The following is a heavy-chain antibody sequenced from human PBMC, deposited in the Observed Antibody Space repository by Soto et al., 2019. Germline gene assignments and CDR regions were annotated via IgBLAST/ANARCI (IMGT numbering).Heavy chain of an antibody. D-gene: IGHD2-21*02. CDR1: GGSVSSNTAA. CDR2: TYYRSNWRH. J-gene: IGHJ4*02. V-gene: IGHV6-1*01. CDR3: ARGVAASGFDL. Sequence: SQTLSLTCAICGGSVSSNTAAWNWIRSSPSRGLEWLGRTYYRSNWRHDYAVSVKSRITVNPDTSKTHFSLQLNSVTPDDTAVYYCARGVAASGFDLWGQGPLLIVSS.